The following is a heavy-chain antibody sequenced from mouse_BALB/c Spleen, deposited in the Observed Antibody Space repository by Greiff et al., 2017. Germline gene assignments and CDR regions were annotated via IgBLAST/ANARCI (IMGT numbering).Heavy chain of an antibody. CDR2: IRNKANGYTT. D-gene: IGHD2-3*01. CDR1: GFTFTDYY. CDR3: ARDGYSRFAY. J-gene: IGHJ3*01. Sequence: EVQVVESGGGLVQPGGSLRLSCATSGFTFTDYYMSWVRQPPGKALEWLGFIRNKANGYTTEYSASVKGRFTISRDNSQSILYLQMNTLRAEDSATYYCARDGYSRFAYWGQGTLVTVSA. V-gene: IGHV7-3*02.